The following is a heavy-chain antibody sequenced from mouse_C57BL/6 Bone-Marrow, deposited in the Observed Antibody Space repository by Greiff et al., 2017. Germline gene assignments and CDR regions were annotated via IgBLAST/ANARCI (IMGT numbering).Heavy chain of an antibody. CDR2: IWRGGGA. Sequence: VQLQQSGPGLVQPSQSLSITCTVSGFSLTSYGVHWVRQPPGKGLEWLGVIWRGGGADYNAALISRLSISKDNSKTQVFFKMNSRQADDTAIYYCAKKATSYYDYEFAYWGQGTLVTVSA. CDR3: AKKATSYYDYEFAY. CDR1: GFSLTSYG. V-gene: IGHV2-4*01. J-gene: IGHJ3*01. D-gene: IGHD2-4*01.